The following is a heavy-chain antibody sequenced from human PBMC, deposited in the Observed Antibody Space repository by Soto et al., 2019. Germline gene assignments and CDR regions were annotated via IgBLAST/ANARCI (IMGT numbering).Heavy chain of an antibody. Sequence: SETLSLTCTVSGGSISSGDYYWSWIRQPPGRGLEWIGYNYYTGSTYYNPSLTGRVTISIDTSKNQFSLKLTSMTAADTAVYYCARERVPAAIHHTWLDPWGQGNLVTVSS. D-gene: IGHD2-2*02. V-gene: IGHV4-30-4*01. CDR1: GGSISSGDYY. J-gene: IGHJ5*02. CDR2: NYYTGST. CDR3: ARERVPAAIHHTWLDP.